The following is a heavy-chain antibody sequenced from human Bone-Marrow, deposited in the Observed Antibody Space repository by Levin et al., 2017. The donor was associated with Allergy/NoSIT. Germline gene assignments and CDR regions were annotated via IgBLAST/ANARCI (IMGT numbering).Heavy chain of an antibody. J-gene: IGHJ3*02. D-gene: IGHD2-15*01. CDR2: TYYRSKWYN. Sequence: KTSETLSLTCAISGDSVSGDSVTWNWIRQSPSRGLEWLGRTYYRSKWYNEYADFVKSRITINPDTSKNQFSLQLSSVTPEDTAVYYCARRNYAVVFDIWGQGTMVTVSS. V-gene: IGHV6-1*01. CDR1: GDSVSGDSVT. CDR3: ARRNYAVVFDI.